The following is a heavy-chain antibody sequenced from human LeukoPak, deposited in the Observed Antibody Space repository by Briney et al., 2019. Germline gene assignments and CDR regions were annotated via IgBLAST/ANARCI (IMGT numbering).Heavy chain of an antibody. Sequence: GGSLRLSCAASGFTFNIYGMHWVRQAPGKGLEWVAVIWYDGSNKYYADSVKGRFTISRDNSKNTLYLQMNSLRAEDTAVYYCAKARQTYDNWFDPWGQGTLVTVSS. V-gene: IGHV3-30*02. D-gene: IGHD2-2*01. J-gene: IGHJ5*02. CDR2: IWYDGSNK. CDR1: GFTFNIYG. CDR3: AKARQTYDNWFDP.